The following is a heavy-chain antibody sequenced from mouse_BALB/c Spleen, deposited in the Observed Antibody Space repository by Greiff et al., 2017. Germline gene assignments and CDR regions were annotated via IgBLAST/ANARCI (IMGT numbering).Heavy chain of an antibody. D-gene: IGHD3-3*01. CDR3: ARGRYFDY. CDR2: ISYDGSN. V-gene: IGHV3-6*01. CDR1: GYSITSGYY. J-gene: IGHJ2*01. Sequence: EVKLLESGPGLVKPSQSLSLTCSVTGYSITSGYYWNWIRQFPGNKLEWMGYISYDGSNNYNPSLKNRISITRDTSKNQFFLQLNSVTTEDTATYYCARGRYFDYWGQGTTLTVSS.